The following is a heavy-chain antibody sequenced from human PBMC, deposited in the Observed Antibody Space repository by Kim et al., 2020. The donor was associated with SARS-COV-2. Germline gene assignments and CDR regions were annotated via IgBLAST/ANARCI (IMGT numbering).Heavy chain of an antibody. CDR3: ARGGGGWGEFFDS. V-gene: IGHV3-30*15. Sequence: ADTVKGRFPVSRDNSNNTLYLQMSSLRAEDTAIYYCARGGGGWGEFFDSWGQGTLVTVSS. D-gene: IGHD3-16*01. J-gene: IGHJ4*02.